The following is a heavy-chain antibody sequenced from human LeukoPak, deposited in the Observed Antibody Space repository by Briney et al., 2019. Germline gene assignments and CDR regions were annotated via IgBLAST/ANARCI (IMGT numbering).Heavy chain of an antibody. Sequence: PGGCLRLSCAASGFTFSDYGMHWVRQAPGKGLEWVAYISYDGSNKKYADSVKGRFTISRDNSKNTLYLQMNSLRAEDTAVFYCAKVGSGNYPQYFQHWGQGTLVTVSS. CDR2: ISYDGSNK. CDR3: AKVGSGNYPQYFQH. V-gene: IGHV3-30*18. CDR1: GFTFSDYG. D-gene: IGHD3-10*01. J-gene: IGHJ1*01.